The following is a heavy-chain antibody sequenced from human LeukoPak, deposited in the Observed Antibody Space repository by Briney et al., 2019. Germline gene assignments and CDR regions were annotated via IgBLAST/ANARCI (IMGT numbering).Heavy chain of an antibody. J-gene: IGHJ4*02. Sequence: GRSLRLSRAASGFTFSSYAMHWVRQAPGKGLEWVAVISYDGSNKYYADSVKGRFTISRDNSKNTLYLQMNSLRAEDTAVYYCAREGLPTGFDYWGQGTLVTVSS. D-gene: IGHD1-1*01. V-gene: IGHV3-30-3*01. CDR1: GFTFSSYA. CDR3: AREGLPTGFDY. CDR2: ISYDGSNK.